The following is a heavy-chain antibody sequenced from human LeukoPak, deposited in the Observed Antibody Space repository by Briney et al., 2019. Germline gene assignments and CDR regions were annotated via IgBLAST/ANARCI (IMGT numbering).Heavy chain of an antibody. CDR2: IYTSGST. V-gene: IGHV4-4*07. D-gene: IGHD3-16*01. J-gene: IGHJ4*02. Sequence: SETLSLTCTVSGYSISSGYYWGWIRRPAGKGLEWIGRIYTSGSTNYNPSLKSRVTMSVDTSKNQFSLKLSSVTAADTAVYYCARHGGYYFDSWGQGTLVTVSS. CDR1: GYSISSGYY. CDR3: ARHGGYYFDS.